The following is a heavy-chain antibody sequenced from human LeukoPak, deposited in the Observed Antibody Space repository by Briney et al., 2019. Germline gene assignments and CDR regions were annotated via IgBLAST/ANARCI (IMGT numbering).Heavy chain of an antibody. J-gene: IGHJ4*02. CDR1: GGTFSSYA. CDR2: VIPIFGTA. Sequence: ASVKVSCKPSGGTFSSYAISWVRQAPGQGLEWVGGVIPIFGTANYAQKFQGRVTITADESTSTAYMELSSLRSEDTAVYYCASPRPNYDFWSGYYEPEYVWFAYSGQGTLVTVSS. V-gene: IGHV1-69*13. CDR3: ASPRPNYDFWSGYYEPEYVWFAY. D-gene: IGHD3-3*01.